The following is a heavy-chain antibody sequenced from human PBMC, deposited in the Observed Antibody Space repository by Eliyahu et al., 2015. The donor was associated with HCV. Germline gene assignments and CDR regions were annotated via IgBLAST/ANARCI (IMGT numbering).Heavy chain of an antibody. CDR3: ARGPTAYYYDMFVLGPLDY. V-gene: IGHV3-33*01. CDR2: IWYDGSNK. D-gene: IGHD3-22*01. J-gene: IGHJ4*02. Sequence: SSYGMHWVRQAPGKGLEWVAVIWYDGSNKYYADSVKGRFTISRDNSKNTLYLQMNSLRAEDTAVYYCARGPTAYYYDMFVLGPLDYWGQGTLVTVSS. CDR1: SSYG.